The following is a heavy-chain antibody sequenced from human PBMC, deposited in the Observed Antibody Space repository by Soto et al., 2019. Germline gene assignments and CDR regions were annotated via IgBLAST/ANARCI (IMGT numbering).Heavy chain of an antibody. CDR3: ARDPWYYYDSSGYLDFDY. V-gene: IGHV1-2*04. D-gene: IGHD3-22*01. J-gene: IGHJ4*02. Sequence: ASVKVSCKASGYTFTGYYMHWVRQAPGQGLEWMGWINPNSGGTNYAQKFQGWVTMTRDTSISTAYMELSRLRSDDTAVYYCARDPWYYYDSSGYLDFDYWGQGTLVTVSS. CDR2: INPNSGGT. CDR1: GYTFTGYY.